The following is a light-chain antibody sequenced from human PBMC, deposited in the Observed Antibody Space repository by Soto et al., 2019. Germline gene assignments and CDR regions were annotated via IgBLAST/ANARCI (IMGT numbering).Light chain of an antibody. J-gene: IGLJ1*01. V-gene: IGLV2-14*01. CDR2: EVS. CDR1: SSDVGGHNY. CDR3: SSYTSSSPLYV. Sequence: QSVLTQPASVSLSPGQSITISCTGTSSDVGGHNYVSLYQQHPGKAPKLMIYEVSNRPSGVSNRFSGSKSGNTASLTISGLQAEDEADYYCSSYTSSSPLYVFGTGTKVTVL.